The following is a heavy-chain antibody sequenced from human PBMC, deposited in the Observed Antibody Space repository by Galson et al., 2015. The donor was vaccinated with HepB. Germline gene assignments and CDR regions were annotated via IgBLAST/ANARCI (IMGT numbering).Heavy chain of an antibody. V-gene: IGHV4-30-4*01. D-gene: IGHD6-19*01. CDR1: GGSISSGDYY. J-gene: IGHJ4*02. CDR2: IYYSGST. Sequence: TLSLTCTVSGGSISSGDYYWSWIRQPPGKGLEWIGYIYYSGSTYYNPSLKSRVTISVDTSKNQFPLKLSSVTAADTAVYYCARHTEEQWLVPGYFDYWGQGTLVTVSS. CDR3: ARHTEEQWLVPGYFDY.